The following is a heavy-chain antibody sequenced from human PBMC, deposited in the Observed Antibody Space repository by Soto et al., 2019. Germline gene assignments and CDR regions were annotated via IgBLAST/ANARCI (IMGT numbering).Heavy chain of an antibody. V-gene: IGHV3-23*01. D-gene: IGHD2-8*01. J-gene: IGHJ4*02. CDR2: ISGGGDSI. CDR1: GFTFSSYA. CDR3: AKERDNGADRYYFDY. Sequence: EVQLLESGGILVHPGGSLRLSCAASGFTFSSYAMTWVRQAPGKGLEWVSAISGGGDSIYYADSVKGRFTISRDQSKNTLYLQMHSMRAAETAVYFCAKERDNGADRYYFDYWGQGTLVTVSS.